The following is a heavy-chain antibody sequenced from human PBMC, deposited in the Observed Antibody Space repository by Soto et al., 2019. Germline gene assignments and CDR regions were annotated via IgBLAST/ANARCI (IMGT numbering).Heavy chain of an antibody. CDR2: ISAYNGNT. CDR1: GYTFTSYG. CDR3: ARERAFTDYYDEPWGFDP. J-gene: IGHJ5*02. Sequence: ASVKVSCKASGYTFTSYGIRWVRQAPGQGLEWMGWISAYNGNTNYAQKLQGRVTMTTDTSTSTAYMELSSLRSEDTAVYYCARERAFTDYYDEPWGFDPWGQGTLVTVSS. V-gene: IGHV1-18*04. D-gene: IGHD3-22*01.